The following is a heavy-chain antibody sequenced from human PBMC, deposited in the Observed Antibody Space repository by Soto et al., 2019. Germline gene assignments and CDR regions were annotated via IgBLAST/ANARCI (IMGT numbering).Heavy chain of an antibody. CDR3: ARGMCSGSSCYSDY. D-gene: IGHD2-15*01. V-gene: IGHV1-2*04. CDR1: GYTFTGYY. CDR2: INPNSGGT. Sequence: ASVKVSCKASGYTFTGYYMHWVRQSPGQGLEWMGWINPNSGGTNYAQKFQGWVTMTRDTSISTAYMELSRLRSDDTAVYYCARGMCSGSSCYSDYWGQGTLVTVSS. J-gene: IGHJ4*02.